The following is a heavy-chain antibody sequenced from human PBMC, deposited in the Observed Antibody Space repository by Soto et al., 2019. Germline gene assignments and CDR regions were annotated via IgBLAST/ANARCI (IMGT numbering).Heavy chain of an antibody. CDR1: GGTFSSYA. Sequence: QVQLVQSGAEVKKPGSSGKVSCKASGGTFSSYAISWVRQAPGQGLEWMGGIIPIFGTANFAQKFQGRVTITADESTSTAYMELSSLRSEDTAVYYCAREGTGSLPAASPFDYWGQGTLVTVSS. CDR3: AREGTGSLPAASPFDY. J-gene: IGHJ4*02. CDR2: IIPIFGTA. D-gene: IGHD2-2*01. V-gene: IGHV1-69*01.